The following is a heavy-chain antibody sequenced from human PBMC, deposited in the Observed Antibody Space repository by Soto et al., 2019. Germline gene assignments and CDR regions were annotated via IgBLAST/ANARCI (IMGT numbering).Heavy chain of an antibody. D-gene: IGHD2-2*01. CDR3: AKNQPSWATRAAFDY. CDR1: GFTFSNYA. Sequence: GGSLRLSCAASGFTFSNYAMNWVRQAPGKGLEWVSGISGGSGDSTFYADSVKGRFTISRDNSKNTLHLQMNSLRTEDTAVYYFAKNQPSWATRAAFDYWGQGTLVTVSA. V-gene: IGHV3-23*01. CDR2: ISGGSGDST. J-gene: IGHJ4*02.